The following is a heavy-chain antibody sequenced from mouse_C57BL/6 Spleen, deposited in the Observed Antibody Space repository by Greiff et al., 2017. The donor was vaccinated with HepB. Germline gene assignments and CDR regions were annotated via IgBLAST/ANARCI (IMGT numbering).Heavy chain of an antibody. Sequence: VQLQQSGAELVRPGTSVKVSCKASGYAFTNYLIEWVKQRPGQGLEWIGVINPGSGGTNYNEKFKGKATLTADKSSSTAYMQLSSLTSSDSAVYFCARWDTTVVGDYWGQGTTLTVSS. CDR1: GYAFTNYL. D-gene: IGHD1-1*01. CDR3: ARWDTTVVGDY. V-gene: IGHV1-54*01. CDR2: INPGSGGT. J-gene: IGHJ2*01.